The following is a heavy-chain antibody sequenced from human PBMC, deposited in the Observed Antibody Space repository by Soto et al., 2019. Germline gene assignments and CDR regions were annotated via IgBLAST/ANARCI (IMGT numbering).Heavy chain of an antibody. J-gene: IGHJ4*02. CDR3: AKHSRPDRRITILGVLQPETHLEY. V-gene: IGHV3-30*18. D-gene: IGHD3-3*01. CDR1: GFTVSSKY. CDR2: ISYDGSNK. Sequence: GGSLRLSCAASGFTVSSKYMSWVRQAPGKGLEWVAVISYDGSNKYYADSVKGRFTISRDNSKNTLYLQMNSLRAEDTAVYYCAKHSRPDRRITILGVLQPETHLEYWGQENLVTVSS.